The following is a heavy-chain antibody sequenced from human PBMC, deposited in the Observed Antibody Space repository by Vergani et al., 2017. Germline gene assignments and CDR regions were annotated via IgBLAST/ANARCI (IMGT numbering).Heavy chain of an antibody. CDR2: IYYSGST. V-gene: IGHV4-31*03. J-gene: IGHJ6*03. D-gene: IGHD3-3*01. Sequence: QVQLQESGPELVKPSQTLSLTCTVSGGSISSGGYYWSWIRQHPGKGLEWIGYIYYSGSTYYTPSLKSRVTISVDTSKNQFSLKLSSVTAADTAVYYCARVGGTYDFWSGERNYYYMDVWGKGTTVTVSS. CDR3: ARVGGTYDFWSGERNYYYMDV. CDR1: GGSISSGGYY.